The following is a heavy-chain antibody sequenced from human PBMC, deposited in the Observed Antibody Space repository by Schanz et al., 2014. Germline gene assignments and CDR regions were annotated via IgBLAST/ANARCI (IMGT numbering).Heavy chain of an antibody. CDR1: GFTFISYD. D-gene: IGHD5-12*01. CDR2: MSGSGSTA. Sequence: QVQLVESGGGVVQPGRSLRLSCVASGFTFISYDIHWVRQAPGKGLEWVSGMSGSGSTADYADSVKGRFTISRDNSKNTLSLQMNSLRAEHTAVYYCAKGFGGYDLVLDYWGQGTLVTVSS. V-gene: IGHV3-NL1*01. J-gene: IGHJ4*02. CDR3: AKGFGGYDLVLDY.